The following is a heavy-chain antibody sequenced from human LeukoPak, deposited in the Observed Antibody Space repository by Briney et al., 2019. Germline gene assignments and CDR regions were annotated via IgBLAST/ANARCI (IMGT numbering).Heavy chain of an antibody. V-gene: IGHV4-59*01. Sequence: GSLRLSCAASGFTFATSAMSWVRQAPGKGLEWIGYIYYSGSTNYNPSLKSRVTISVDTSKNQFSLKLSSVTAADTAVYYCARHGTSGTNLNWFDPWGQGTLVTVSS. D-gene: IGHD1-1*01. CDR2: IYYSGST. CDR1: GFTFATSA. J-gene: IGHJ5*02. CDR3: ARHGTSGTNLNWFDP.